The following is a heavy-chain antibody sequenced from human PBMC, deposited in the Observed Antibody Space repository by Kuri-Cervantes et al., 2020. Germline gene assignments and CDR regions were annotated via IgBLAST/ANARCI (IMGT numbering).Heavy chain of an antibody. CDR3: ARIQWGNRIGFDY. V-gene: IGHV2-70*01. CDR1: GFSLSTSGMR. Sequence: SGPTLVKPTQTLTLTCPFSGFSLSTSGMRVSWIRQPTGKALEWLALIDWDDDKYYSTSLKTRITITKDTSKNQVVLTMTNMGPVYKATYYCARIQWGNRIGFDYWGQGTLVTVSS. D-gene: IGHD2/OR15-2a*01. CDR2: IDWDDDK. J-gene: IGHJ4*02.